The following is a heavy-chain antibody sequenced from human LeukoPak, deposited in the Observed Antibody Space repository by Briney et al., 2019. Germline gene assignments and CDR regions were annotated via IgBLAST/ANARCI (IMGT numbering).Heavy chain of an antibody. D-gene: IGHD2/OR15-2a*01. CDR2: IKQDGSEK. CDR3: ASNPPFSDGDFDY. Sequence: GGSLRLSCATSGFTFSSYWMSWVREAPGKGLEWVANIKQDGSEKHYVDAVKGRFTISRDNAKNSLYLQMNSLRAEDTAVYYCASNPPFSDGDFDYWGQGTLVTVSS. J-gene: IGHJ4*02. V-gene: IGHV3-7*01. CDR1: GFTFSSYW.